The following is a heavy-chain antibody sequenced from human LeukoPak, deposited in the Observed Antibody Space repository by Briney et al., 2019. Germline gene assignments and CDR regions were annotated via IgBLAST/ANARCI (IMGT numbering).Heavy chain of an antibody. CDR1: GYTFTGYY. J-gene: IGHJ4*02. D-gene: IGHD6-13*01. Sequence: ASVKVSCKASGYTFTGYYMHWVRQAPGQGREWMGWINPNSGGTNYAQKFQGRVTMTRDTSISTAYMELSRLRSDDTAVYYCARDEGERTEAGNDDYWGQGTLVTVSS. CDR2: INPNSGGT. V-gene: IGHV1-2*02. CDR3: ARDEGERTEAGNDDY.